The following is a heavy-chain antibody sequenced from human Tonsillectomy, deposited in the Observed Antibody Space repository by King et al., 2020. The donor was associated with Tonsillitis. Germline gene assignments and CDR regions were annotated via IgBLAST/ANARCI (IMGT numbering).Heavy chain of an antibody. V-gene: IGHV3-9*01. CDR3: AKGIFGVIKPFDY. J-gene: IGHJ4*02. D-gene: IGHD3-3*01. Sequence: VQLVESGGGLVQPGRSLRLSCAASGFIFEDFAMHWVRQAPGEGLEWVSGISWNSATIGYADSVEGRFTISRDNAKNSLFLQMSSLRTEDTAFYYCAKGIFGVIKPFDYWGQGTLVTVSS. CDR1: GFIFEDFA. CDR2: ISWNSATI.